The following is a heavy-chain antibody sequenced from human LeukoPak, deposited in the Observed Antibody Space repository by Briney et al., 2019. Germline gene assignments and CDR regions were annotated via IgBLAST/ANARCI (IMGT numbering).Heavy chain of an antibody. Sequence: GGSLRLSCAASGFTFSSYAMHWVRQAPGKGLEWVAVISYDGSNKYYADSVKGRFTISRDNSKNTLYLQMNSLRAEDTAVYYCAKSTVTYFDYWGQGTLVTVSS. CDR3: AKSTVTYFDY. CDR1: GFTFSSYA. J-gene: IGHJ4*02. CDR2: ISYDGSNK. V-gene: IGHV3-30-3*01. D-gene: IGHD4-11*01.